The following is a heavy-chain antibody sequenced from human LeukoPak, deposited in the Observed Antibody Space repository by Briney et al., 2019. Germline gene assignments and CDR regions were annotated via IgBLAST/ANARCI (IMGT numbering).Heavy chain of an antibody. V-gene: IGHV4-59*01. J-gene: IGHJ4*02. D-gene: IGHD6-13*01. CDR2: IYYSGST. CDR3: ARQPSSWFTSFDS. CDR1: GGSLSSYF. Sequence: PSETLSLTCTVSGGSLSSYFWSWIRQPPGKGLEWIAHIYYSGSTNYNPSLKSRVTISVDTSKNQFSLKLSSVTAADKAVYYCARQPSSWFTSFDSWGQGTLVTVSS.